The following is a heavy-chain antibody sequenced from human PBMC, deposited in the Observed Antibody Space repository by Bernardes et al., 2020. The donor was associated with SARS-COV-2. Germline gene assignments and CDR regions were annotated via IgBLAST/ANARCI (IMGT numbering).Heavy chain of an antibody. J-gene: IGHJ4*02. CDR2: ISADGSTT. Sequence: GSLRLSCSASGFIFSSYWMHWVRQAPGKGLVWVARISADGSTTTYADSVKGRFTISRDNARDTLYLQMNSLRVEDTAVYYCVRGPSDGHGRFEYWGQGTLGTVSS. CDR1: GFIFSSYW. CDR3: VRGPSDGHGRFEY. V-gene: IGHV3-74*01.